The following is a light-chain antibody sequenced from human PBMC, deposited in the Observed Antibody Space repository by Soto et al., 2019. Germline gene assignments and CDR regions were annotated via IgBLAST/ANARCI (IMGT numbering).Light chain of an antibody. V-gene: IGKV1-5*03. CDR2: KAS. J-gene: IGKJ2*01. CDR3: QQYINSPYT. CDR1: QSISNW. Sequence: DIQMTQSPSTLPASMGDRVTITCRASQSISNWLAWYQQKPGKAPKLLIYKASNLESGVPSRFSGSGSGTEFTLTSSNLQPDDFATYYCQQYINSPYTFGQGTMLEI.